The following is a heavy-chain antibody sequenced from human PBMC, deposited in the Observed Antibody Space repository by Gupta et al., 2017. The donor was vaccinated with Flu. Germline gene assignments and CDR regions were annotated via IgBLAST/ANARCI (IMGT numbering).Heavy chain of an antibody. Sequence: EVQLVVSGGGLVKPGGSLKLSCEGSGFSFSNEWMAWVRQAPGKGPEWVGNIKQDGSEIYYLDSVKGRFTISRDNSKNSLYLQMNSLRAEDTAIYYCATIANVHFDYWGQGTLVTVSA. CDR3: ATIANVHFDY. V-gene: IGHV3-7*01. CDR2: IKQDGSEI. J-gene: IGHJ4*02. D-gene: IGHD2-8*01. CDR1: GFSFSNEW.